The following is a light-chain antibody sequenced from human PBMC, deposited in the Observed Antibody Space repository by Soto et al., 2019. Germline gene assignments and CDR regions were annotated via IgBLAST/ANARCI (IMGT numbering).Light chain of an antibody. J-gene: IGKJ2*01. V-gene: IGKV1-33*01. CDR2: DAS. Sequence: DIQMTQSPSSLSASVGDRVTITCQASRDISVYLNWYQQRPGKPPKLLIYDASNLHTGVPSRFSGSGSGTHFTFTISSLQPEDIATYYCQQYDNLPPYTFGQGTKLDIK. CDR3: QQYDNLPPYT. CDR1: RDISVY.